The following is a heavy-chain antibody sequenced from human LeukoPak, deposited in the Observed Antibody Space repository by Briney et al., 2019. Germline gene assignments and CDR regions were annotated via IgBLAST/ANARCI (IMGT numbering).Heavy chain of an antibody. Sequence: GGSLRLSCAVSGFTFDDNTMHWVRQAPGKGLEWVSLISWDGGSTYYADSVEGRFTISRDNSKNSLYLQMNSLRTEDTALYYCARQAAGLLNYYMDVWGKGTTVTVSS. CDR3: ARQAAGLLNYYMDV. V-gene: IGHV3-43*01. CDR2: ISWDGGST. J-gene: IGHJ6*03. D-gene: IGHD6-13*01. CDR1: GFTFDDNT.